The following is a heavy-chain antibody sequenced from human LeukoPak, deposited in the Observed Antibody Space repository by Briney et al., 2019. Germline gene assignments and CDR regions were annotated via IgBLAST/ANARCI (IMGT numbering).Heavy chain of an antibody. Sequence: SETLSLTCTVSGGSISSSSYYWGWIRQPPGKGLEWIGSIYYSGSTYYNPSLESRVAISVDTSKNQFSLKLSSVTAADTAVYYCARCNWNDRWFDPWGQGTLVTVSS. V-gene: IGHV4-39*07. D-gene: IGHD1-20*01. CDR2: IYYSGST. CDR3: ARCNWNDRWFDP. J-gene: IGHJ5*02. CDR1: GGSISSSSYY.